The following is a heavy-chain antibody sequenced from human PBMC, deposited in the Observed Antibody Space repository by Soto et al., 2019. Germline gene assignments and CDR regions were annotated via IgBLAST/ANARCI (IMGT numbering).Heavy chain of an antibody. J-gene: IGHJ6*03. CDR1: GGSISSYY. CDR3: ARGGEAVAGRVSYYYYYMDV. V-gene: IGHV4-59*01. Sequence: SETLSLTCTVSGGSISSYYWSWIRQPPGKGLEWIGYIYYSGSTNYNPSLKSRVTISLDTSKNQFTLKLSSVTAADTAVYYCARGGEAVAGRVSYYYYYMDVWGKGTTVTVSS. CDR2: IYYSGST. D-gene: IGHD6-19*01.